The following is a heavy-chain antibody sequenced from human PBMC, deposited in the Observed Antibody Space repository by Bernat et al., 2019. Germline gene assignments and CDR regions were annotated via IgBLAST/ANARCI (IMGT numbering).Heavy chain of an antibody. CDR3: AAGCTNDVCYINS. Sequence: EVQLVESGGGVVQPGRSLRLSCVASGFTFSDYSLHWVRQAPGKGLEWVSVIYSGGKTYYADSVKGRFTISRDNSKNTLYLQMNSLRAEDTAVYFCAAGCTNDVCYINSWGQGTLVTVSS. V-gene: IGHV3-66*01. CDR1: GFTFSDYS. D-gene: IGHD2-8*01. J-gene: IGHJ4*02. CDR2: IYSGGKT.